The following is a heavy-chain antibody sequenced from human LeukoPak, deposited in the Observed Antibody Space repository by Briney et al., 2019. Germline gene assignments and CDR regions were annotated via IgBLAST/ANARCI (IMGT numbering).Heavy chain of an antibody. V-gene: IGHV4-59*12. CDR1: GGAITNYY. D-gene: IGHD6-13*01. J-gene: IGHJ4*02. CDR3: ARDTAAGREFDY. CDR2: IYHSGST. Sequence: SETLSLTCGVSGGAITNYYWSWIRQPPGKGLEWIGYIYHSGSTYYNPSLKSRVTISVDRSKNQFSLKLSSVTAADTAVYYCARDTAAGREFDYWGQGTLVTVSS.